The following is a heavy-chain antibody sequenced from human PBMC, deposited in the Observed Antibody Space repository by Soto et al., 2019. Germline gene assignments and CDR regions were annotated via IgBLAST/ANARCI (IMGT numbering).Heavy chain of an antibody. CDR2: ISYDGSNK. V-gene: IGHV3-30-3*01. D-gene: IGHD3-22*01. Sequence: PGGSLRLSCAASGFTFSSYAMHWVRQAPGKGLEWVAVISYDGSNKYYADSVKGRFTISRDNSKNTLYLQMNSLRAEDTAVYYCARDAPNYYDSSGYYYPPLVYRGQGTRVTV. J-gene: IGHJ4*01. CDR1: GFTFSSYA. CDR3: ARDAPNYYDSSGYYYPPLVY.